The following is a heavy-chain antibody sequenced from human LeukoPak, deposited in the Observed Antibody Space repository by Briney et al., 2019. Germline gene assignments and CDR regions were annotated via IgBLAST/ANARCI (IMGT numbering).Heavy chain of an antibody. CDR2: ISYDGSNK. D-gene: IGHD6-13*01. J-gene: IGHJ6*02. CDR1: GFTFSSYG. Sequence: GRSLRLSCAASGFTFSSYGMHWVRQAPGKGLEWVAVISYDGSNKYYADSVKGRFTISRDNSKNTLYLQMNSLRAEDTAVYYCAKDLYPGIAAAGTDYYYYYGMDVWGQGTTVTVSS. CDR3: AKDLYPGIAAAGTDYYYYYGMDV. V-gene: IGHV3-30*18.